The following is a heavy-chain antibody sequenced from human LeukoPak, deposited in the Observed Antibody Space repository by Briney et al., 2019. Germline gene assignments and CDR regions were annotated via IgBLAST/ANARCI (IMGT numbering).Heavy chain of an antibody. CDR3: ARQTDFWSGYCHDY. D-gene: IGHD3-3*01. CDR2: ISYDGSNK. Sequence: QPGGSLRLSCAASGFTFSSYAMHWVRQAPGKGLEWVAVISYDGSNKYYADSVKGRFTISRDNSKNTLYLQMNSLGAEDTAVYYCARQTDFWSGYCHDYWGQGTLVTVSS. CDR1: GFTFSSYA. V-gene: IGHV3-30-3*01. J-gene: IGHJ4*02.